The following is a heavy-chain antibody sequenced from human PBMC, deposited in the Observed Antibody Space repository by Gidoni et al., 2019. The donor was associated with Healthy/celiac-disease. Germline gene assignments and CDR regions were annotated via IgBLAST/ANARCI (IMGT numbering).Heavy chain of an antibody. Sequence: QVQLVQSGAAVKKPGASVKVPCMVSGSTLTELSMHWVRQAPGIGLEWMGGFDPEDGETIYAQKFQGRVTMTEDTSTDTAYMELSSLRSEDTAVYYCATESQHHYAFDIWGQGTMVTVSS. CDR2: FDPEDGET. J-gene: IGHJ3*02. V-gene: IGHV1-24*01. CDR1: GSTLTELS. D-gene: IGHD2-2*01. CDR3: ATESQHHYAFDI.